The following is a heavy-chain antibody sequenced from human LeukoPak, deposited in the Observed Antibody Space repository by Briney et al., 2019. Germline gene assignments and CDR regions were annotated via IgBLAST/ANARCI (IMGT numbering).Heavy chain of an antibody. CDR2: IRSKANSYAT. CDR3: TRRQTGSSSPDY. D-gene: IGHD6-13*01. J-gene: IGHJ4*02. CDR1: GFNFSGSA. V-gene: IGHV3-73*01. Sequence: PGGSLRLSCAASGFNFSGSAMHWVRQASGKGLEWVGRIRSKANSYATAYAASVKGRFTISRDDSKNTAYLQMNSLKTEDTAVYYCTRRQTGSSSPDYWGQGTLVTVSS.